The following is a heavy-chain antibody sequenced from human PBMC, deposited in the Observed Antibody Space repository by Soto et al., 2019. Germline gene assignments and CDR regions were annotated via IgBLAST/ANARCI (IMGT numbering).Heavy chain of an antibody. Sequence: QVQLQESGPGLVKPLETLSLTCTVSGGSISSYYWSWIRQPPGKGLEWIGYIYYSGSTNYNPSLKSRVTISVDTSKNQSSLKLSSVTAADTAVYYCARGPTVTAWTFDYWGQGTLVTVSS. D-gene: IGHD4-17*01. CDR3: ARGPTVTAWTFDY. V-gene: IGHV4-59*01. CDR2: IYYSGST. CDR1: GGSISSYY. J-gene: IGHJ4*02.